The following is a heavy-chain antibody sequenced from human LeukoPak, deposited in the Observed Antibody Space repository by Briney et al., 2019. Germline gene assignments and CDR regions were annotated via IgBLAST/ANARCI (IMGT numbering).Heavy chain of an antibody. D-gene: IGHD3-10*01. CDR3: ARGGSGSLFGPPLLYYYYGMDV. J-gene: IGHJ6*02. CDR2: IYPGDSDT. V-gene: IGHV5-51*01. Sequence: GESLKISCKGSGYSFTSYWIGWVRQMPGKGLEWMGIIYPGDSDTRYSPSFQGQVTISADKSISTAYLQWSSLKASDTAMYYCARGGSGSLFGPPLLYYYYGMDVWGQGTTVTVSS. CDR1: GYSFTSYW.